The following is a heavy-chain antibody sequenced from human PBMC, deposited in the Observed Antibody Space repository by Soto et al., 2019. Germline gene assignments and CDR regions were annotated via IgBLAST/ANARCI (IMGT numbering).Heavy chain of an antibody. CDR2: IYYSGST. V-gene: IGHV4-59*08. CDR3: ARLSAYSSGWYCDY. D-gene: IGHD6-19*01. Sequence: WSWIRQPPGKGLEWIGYIYYSGSTNYNPSLKSRVTISVDTSKNQFSLKLSSVTAADTAVYYCARLSAYSSGWYCDYWGQGTLVTVSS. J-gene: IGHJ4*02.